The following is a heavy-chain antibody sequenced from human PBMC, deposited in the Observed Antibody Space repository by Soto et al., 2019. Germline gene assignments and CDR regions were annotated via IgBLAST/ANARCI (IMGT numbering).Heavy chain of an antibody. CDR2: IYYSGST. D-gene: IGHD3-22*01. Sequence: QVQLQESGPGLVKPSQTLSLTCSVSGGSISSAGYYWTWIRQHPGKGLEWIGYIYYSGSTYYNPSLKSRVTISVDTSKNQFSLKLSSVTAADTAVYYCARAKYYYDGTGYSYYFHYWGQGTLVTVSS. J-gene: IGHJ4*02. CDR1: GGSISSAGYY. V-gene: IGHV4-31*03. CDR3: ARAKYYYDGTGYSYYFHY.